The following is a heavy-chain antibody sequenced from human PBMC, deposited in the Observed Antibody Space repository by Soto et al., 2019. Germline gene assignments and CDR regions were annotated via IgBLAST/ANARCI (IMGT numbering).Heavy chain of an antibody. D-gene: IGHD3-9*01. CDR2: IYYSGRP. CDR1: GGSISSSSYY. CDR3: ARRVNYDILTGYNWFDP. J-gene: IGHJ5*02. Sequence: QLQLQESGPGLVKPSETLSLPCTVSGGSISSSSYYWGWIRQPPGQGLEWLGRIYYSGRPYYNPSLKSRGPISVDTSKSQFSLKMSSVTAADKAVYYCARRVNYDILTGYNWFDPWGQVTLVTFAS. V-gene: IGHV4-39*01.